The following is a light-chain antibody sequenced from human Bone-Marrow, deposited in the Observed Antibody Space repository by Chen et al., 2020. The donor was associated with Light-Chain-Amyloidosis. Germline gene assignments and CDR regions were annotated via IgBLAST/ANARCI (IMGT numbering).Light chain of an antibody. CDR1: SDHSNYK. V-gene: IGLV9-49*01. CDR3: GADYGIGSNFMYV. CDR2: VGSNGIVG. Sequence: QPVLTQPPPASASLGASVTLTCTLSSDHSNYKVDWYQQRPGKGPRFVMRVGSNGIVGSKGDGIPDRFSVLGSCLNRYLTIKNIQEEHDNDYHCGADYGIGSNFMYVFGTGTKVTVL. J-gene: IGLJ1*01.